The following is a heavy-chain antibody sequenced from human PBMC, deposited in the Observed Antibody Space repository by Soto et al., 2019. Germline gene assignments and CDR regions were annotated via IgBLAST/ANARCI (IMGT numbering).Heavy chain of an antibody. CDR2: ISYDGSNK. Sequence: GGSLRLSCAASGFTFSSYAMHWVRQAPGKGLEWVAVISYDGSNKYYADSVKGRFTISRDNSKNTLYLQMNSLRAEDTAVYYCATSERSYSSSWYSEHFQHWGQGTLVTVSS. J-gene: IGHJ1*01. CDR3: ATSERSYSSSWYSEHFQH. V-gene: IGHV3-30-3*01. D-gene: IGHD6-13*01. CDR1: GFTFSSYA.